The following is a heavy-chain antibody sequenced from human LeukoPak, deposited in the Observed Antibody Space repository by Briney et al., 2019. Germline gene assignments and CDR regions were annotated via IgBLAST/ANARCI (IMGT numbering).Heavy chain of an antibody. D-gene: IGHD3-22*01. CDR1: GGSISSGSYY. CDR2: IYTSGST. V-gene: IGHV4-61*02. Sequence: SETLSPTXTVSGGSISSGSYYWSWIRQPAGKGLEWIGRIYTSGSTNYNPSLKSRVTISVDTSKNQFSLKLSSVTAADTAVYYCARSSSLLLQGYYFDYWGQGTLVTVSS. CDR3: ARSSSLLLQGYYFDY. J-gene: IGHJ4*02.